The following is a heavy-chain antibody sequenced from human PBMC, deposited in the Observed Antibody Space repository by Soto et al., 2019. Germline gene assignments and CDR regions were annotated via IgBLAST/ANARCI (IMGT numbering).Heavy chain of an antibody. Sequence: GGSLRLSCAASGFTFSSYWMHWVRQAPGKGLVWVSRINSDGSSTSYADSVKGRFTISGDNAKNTLYLQMNSLRAEDTAVYYCARVKDGYNSFDYWGQGTLVTVSS. CDR1: GFTFSSYW. CDR2: INSDGSST. CDR3: ARVKDGYNSFDY. V-gene: IGHV3-74*01. D-gene: IGHD5-12*01. J-gene: IGHJ4*02.